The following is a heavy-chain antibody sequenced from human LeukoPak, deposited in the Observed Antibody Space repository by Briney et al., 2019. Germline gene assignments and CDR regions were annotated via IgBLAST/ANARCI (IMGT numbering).Heavy chain of an antibody. CDR2: ISGSGGST. CDR3: ARGRYYDNSVYYYFDY. CDR1: GFTFSSYA. V-gene: IGHV3-23*01. D-gene: IGHD3-22*01. J-gene: IGHJ4*02. Sequence: PGGSLRLSCAASGFTFSSYAMSWVRQAPGMVLAWVSAISGSGGSTYYADSVKGRFTISRDTSKNTLYLQMNSLRAEDTAVYYCARGRYYDNSVYYYFDYWGQGTLVTVSS.